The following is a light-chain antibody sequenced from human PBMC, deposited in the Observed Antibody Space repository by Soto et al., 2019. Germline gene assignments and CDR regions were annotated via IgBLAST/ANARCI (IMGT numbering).Light chain of an antibody. CDR2: GAS. V-gene: IGKV3-15*01. CDR1: QSVSSN. Sequence: IVMTQSPATLCVSPGERATLSCRASQSVSSNLAWYQQKPGQAPRLLIYGASTRATGIPARFSGSGSGTEFTLTISSLQSEDFAVYYCQQYNNWPRATFGGGTKVDIK. J-gene: IGKJ4*01. CDR3: QQYNNWPRAT.